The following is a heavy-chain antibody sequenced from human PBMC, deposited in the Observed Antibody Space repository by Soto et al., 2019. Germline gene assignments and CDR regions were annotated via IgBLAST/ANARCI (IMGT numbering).Heavy chain of an antibody. V-gene: IGHV3-33*01. CDR3: VRGGNAAGAFDI. D-gene: IGHD3-16*01. Sequence: QVQLVESGGDVVQPGRSLRLSCAASGFTFSHYGLHWVRQTPGKGLEWVAVIWDDGNKKFYADSVKGRFTISRDNSENMLYLQMNSLRAEDTAVYLCVRGGNAAGAFDIWGQGTMVTVFS. J-gene: IGHJ3*02. CDR2: IWDDGNKK. CDR1: GFTFSHYG.